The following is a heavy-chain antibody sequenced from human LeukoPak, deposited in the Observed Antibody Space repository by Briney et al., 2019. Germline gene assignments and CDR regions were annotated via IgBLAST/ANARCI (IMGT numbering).Heavy chain of an antibody. CDR3: ARDYDSSSWYLNYFDY. J-gene: IGHJ4*02. V-gene: IGHV3-7*01. CDR2: IKQDGSEK. Sequence: GGSLRLSCAASGFTFSSYWMSWVRQAPGKGLEWVANIKQDGSEKYYVDSVKGRFTISRDNAKNSLYLQMNSLRAEDTAVYYCARDYDSSSWYLNYFDYWGQGTLVTVSS. D-gene: IGHD6-13*01. CDR1: GFTFSSYW.